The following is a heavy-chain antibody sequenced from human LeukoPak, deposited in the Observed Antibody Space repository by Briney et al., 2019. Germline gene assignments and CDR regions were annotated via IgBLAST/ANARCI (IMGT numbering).Heavy chain of an antibody. Sequence: GASVKVSCKASGYTFTGYYMHWVRQAPGQGLEWMGRINPNSGGTNYAQKFQGRVTMTRDTSISTAYMELSRLRSDDTAVYYCARDDSSGKKRLFDYWGQGTLVTVSS. CDR2: INPNSGGT. CDR1: GYTFTGYY. J-gene: IGHJ4*02. CDR3: ARDDSSGKKRLFDY. D-gene: IGHD3-3*01. V-gene: IGHV1-2*06.